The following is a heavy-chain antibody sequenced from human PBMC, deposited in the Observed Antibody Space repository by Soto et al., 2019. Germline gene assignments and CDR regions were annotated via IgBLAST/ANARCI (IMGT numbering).Heavy chain of an antibody. Sequence: GESLKISCKGSGYSFTSYWIGWVRQMPGKGLEWMGIIYPGDSDTRYRPSFQXXXXXXXXXXXSXAYLQWSSLKASDTAMYYCARLGPQLERPDAFDIWGQGTMVTVS. CDR1: GYSFTSYW. D-gene: IGHD1-1*01. CDR3: ARLGPQLERPDAFDI. CDR2: IYPGDSDT. V-gene: IGHV5-51*01. J-gene: IGHJ3*02.